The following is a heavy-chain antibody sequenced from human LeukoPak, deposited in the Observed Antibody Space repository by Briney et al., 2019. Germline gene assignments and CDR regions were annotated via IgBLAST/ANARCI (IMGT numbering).Heavy chain of an antibody. CDR3: ATTPPTRYNWNDHVVSFDP. Sequence: ASVKVSCKVSGYTLTELSMHWVRQAPGKGLEWMGGFDREDGETIYAQKFQGRVTMTEDTSTDTAYMELSSLRSEDTAVYYCATTPPTRYNWNDHVVSFDPWGQGTLVTVSS. J-gene: IGHJ5*02. CDR2: FDREDGET. D-gene: IGHD1-20*01. CDR1: GYTLTELS. V-gene: IGHV1-24*01.